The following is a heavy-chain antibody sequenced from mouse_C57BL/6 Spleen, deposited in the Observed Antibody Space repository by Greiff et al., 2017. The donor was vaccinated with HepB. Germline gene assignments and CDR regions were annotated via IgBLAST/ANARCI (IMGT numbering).Heavy chain of an antibody. Sequence: VKLVESGPELVKPGASVKISCKASGYAFSSSWMNWVKQRPGKGLEWIGRIYPGDGDTNYNGKFKGKATLTADKSSSTAYMQLSSLTSEDSAVYFCARQAGTTYFDVWGTGTTVTVSS. V-gene: IGHV1-82*01. J-gene: IGHJ1*03. CDR1: GYAFSSSW. CDR2: IYPGDGDT. D-gene: IGHD4-1*01. CDR3: ARQAGTTYFDV.